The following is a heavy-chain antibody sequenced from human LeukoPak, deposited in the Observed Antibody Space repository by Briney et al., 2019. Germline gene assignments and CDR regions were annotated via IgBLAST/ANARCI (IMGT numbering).Heavy chain of an antibody. D-gene: IGHD3-10*01. Sequence: ASVKVSCKASGGTFSSYAISWVRQAPGQGLEWMGWINPNSGGTTYAQKFQGRVTMTRDTSISTAYMELSSLRSEDTAVYYCAKDFYGSGSHCDFWGQGTLVTVSS. CDR2: INPNSGGT. CDR3: AKDFYGSGSHCDF. J-gene: IGHJ4*02. V-gene: IGHV1-2*02. CDR1: GGTFSSYA.